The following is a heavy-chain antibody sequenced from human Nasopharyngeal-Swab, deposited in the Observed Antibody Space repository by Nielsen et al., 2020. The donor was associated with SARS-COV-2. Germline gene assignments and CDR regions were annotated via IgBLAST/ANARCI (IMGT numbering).Heavy chain of an antibody. Sequence: SETLSLTCTVSGGSISSYYWSWIRQPAGKGLEWIGRIYTSGSTNYNPSLKSRVTMSVDTSKNQFSLKLSSVTAADTAVYYCASRHYDFWSGYNDYWGQGTLVTVSS. CDR3: ASRHYDFWSGYNDY. V-gene: IGHV4-4*07. D-gene: IGHD3-3*01. CDR2: IYTSGST. J-gene: IGHJ4*02. CDR1: GGSISSYY.